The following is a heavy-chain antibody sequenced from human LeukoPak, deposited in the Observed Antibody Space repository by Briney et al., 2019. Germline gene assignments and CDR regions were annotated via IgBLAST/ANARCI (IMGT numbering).Heavy chain of an antibody. D-gene: IGHD3-10*01. J-gene: IGHJ4*02. CDR1: GYTFTGYY. CDR2: INPNSGGT. V-gene: IGHV1-2*02. CDR3: ATYGSGNIRSFDY. Sequence: ASVKVSCKASGYTFTGYYMHWVRQAPGQGLEWMGWINPNSGGTNYAQKFQGRVTMTRDTSISTAYMELSRLRSDDTAVYYCATYGSGNIRSFDYRGQGTLVTVSS.